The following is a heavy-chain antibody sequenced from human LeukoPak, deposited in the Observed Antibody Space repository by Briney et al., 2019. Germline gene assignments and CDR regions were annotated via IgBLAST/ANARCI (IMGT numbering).Heavy chain of an antibody. CDR2: IYYSGGT. D-gene: IGHD6-13*01. J-gene: IGHJ4*02. CDR3: ARAGYSSSWSFDY. CDR1: GGSISSSSYY. V-gene: IGHV4-39*01. Sequence: SETLSLTCTVSGGSISSSSYYWGWIRQPPGKGLEWIGSIYYSGGTYYNPSLKSRVTIPVDTSKNQFSLKLSSVTAADTAVYYCARAGYSSSWSFDYWGQGTLVTVSS.